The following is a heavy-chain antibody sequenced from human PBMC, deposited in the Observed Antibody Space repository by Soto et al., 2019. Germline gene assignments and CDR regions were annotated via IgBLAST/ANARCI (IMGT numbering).Heavy chain of an antibody. V-gene: IGHV1-3*01. CDR3: ARDRAEYSGYPGLDY. J-gene: IGHJ4*02. CDR2: INAGNGNT. Sequence: GASVKVSCKASGCTFTSYAMHWVRQAPGQRLEWMGWINAGNGNTKYSQKFQGRVTITRDTSASTAYMELSSLRSEDTAVYYCARDRAEYSGYPGLDYWGQGTLVTVSS. CDR1: GCTFTSYA. D-gene: IGHD5-12*01.